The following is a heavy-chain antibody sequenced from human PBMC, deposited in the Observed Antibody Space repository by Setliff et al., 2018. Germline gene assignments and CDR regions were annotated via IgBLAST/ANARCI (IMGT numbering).Heavy chain of an antibody. V-gene: IGHV1-18*01. CDR1: GYTFTYFG. CDR3: ARLVRYCTRTTCQKTSGAEL. J-gene: IGHJ4*02. D-gene: IGHD2-2*01. Sequence: GASVKVSCKASGYTFTYFGVSWLRLAPGQGLEWMGWISGHNGKTIIEPKFQGRVALTTDTGSDTAYMELRNLRSDDAAIYYCARLVRYCTRTTCQKTSGAELWGQGTLVTVSS. CDR2: ISGHNGKT.